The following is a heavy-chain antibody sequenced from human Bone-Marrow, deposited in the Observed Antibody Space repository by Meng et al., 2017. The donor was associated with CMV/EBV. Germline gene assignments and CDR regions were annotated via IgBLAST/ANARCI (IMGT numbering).Heavy chain of an antibody. D-gene: IGHD2-21*02. CDR3: ARGGDVPLIS. V-gene: IGHV1-69*05. Sequence: KVYCKASGGYFRSYAIHWVRQAPGQGLEWMGGIIPIFGTANYAQKFQGRVTITTDESTSTAYMELSSLRSEDTAVYYCARGGDVPLISWGQGTLVTVSS. J-gene: IGHJ5*02. CDR2: IIPIFGTA. CDR1: GGYFRSYA.